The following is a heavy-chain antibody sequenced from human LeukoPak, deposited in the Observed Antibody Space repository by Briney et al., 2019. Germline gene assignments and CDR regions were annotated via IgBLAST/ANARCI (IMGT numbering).Heavy chain of an antibody. J-gene: IGHJ4*02. D-gene: IGHD1-1*01. Sequence: GGSLRLSCAASGFTFSTYWMTWVRQAPGKGPEWVANIKEDGSATYYVDSVKGRFTISRDDAKKSLYLQMNSLRAEDTAVYYCARDSPGYLAYDSWGQGTLVTVSS. CDR3: ARDSPGYLAYDS. V-gene: IGHV3-7*04. CDR1: GFTFSTYW. CDR2: IKEDGSAT.